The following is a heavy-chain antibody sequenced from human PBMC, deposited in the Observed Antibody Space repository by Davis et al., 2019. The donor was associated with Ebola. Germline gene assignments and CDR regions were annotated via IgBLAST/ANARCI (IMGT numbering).Heavy chain of an antibody. CDR1: GFTFDDYA. CDR3: ARAPSTGITAAGLFFDY. Sequence: PGGSLRLSCAASGFTFDDYAMHWVRQAPGKGLEWVSGISWNSGSIGYADSVKGRFTISRDNAKNTLYLQMNSLRAEDTAVYYCARAPSTGITAAGLFFDYWDQGTLVTVSS. J-gene: IGHJ4*02. D-gene: IGHD6-13*01. CDR2: ISWNSGSI. V-gene: IGHV3-9*01.